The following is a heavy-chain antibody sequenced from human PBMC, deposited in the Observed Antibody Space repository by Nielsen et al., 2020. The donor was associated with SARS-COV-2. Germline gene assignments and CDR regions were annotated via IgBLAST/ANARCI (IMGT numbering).Heavy chain of an antibody. V-gene: IGHV1-46*01. D-gene: IGHD4-17*01. J-gene: IGHJ4*02. CDR2: INPSGGST. CDR1: GYTFTSYY. Sequence: ASVKVSCKASGYTFTSYYMHWVRQAPGQGLEWMGIINPSGGSTSYAQKLQGRVTMTTDTSTSTAYMELRSLRSDDTAVYYCARDLSDGDYDLFDYWGQGTLVTVSS. CDR3: ARDLSDGDYDLFDY.